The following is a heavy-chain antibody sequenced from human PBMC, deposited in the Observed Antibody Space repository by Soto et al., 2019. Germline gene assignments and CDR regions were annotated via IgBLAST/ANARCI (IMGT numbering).Heavy chain of an antibody. J-gene: IGHJ6*02. CDR2: IRSKAYGGTT. CDR3: NKFTHVSRYSYFGMDV. CDR1: GFTFGDYA. Sequence: GGSLRLSCTGSGFTFGDYAMSWSRQAPGKGLEWVGVIRSKAYGGTTDYAASVKVRFTILRDDSKSIAYLQMSSLKTEDTGVYYCNKFTHVSRYSYFGMDVWGHGTTVTVSS. D-gene: IGHD3-3*01. V-gene: IGHV3-49*03.